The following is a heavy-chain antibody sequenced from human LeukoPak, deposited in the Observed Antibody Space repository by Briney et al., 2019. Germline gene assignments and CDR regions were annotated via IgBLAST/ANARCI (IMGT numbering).Heavy chain of an antibody. CDR1: GGTFSSYA. V-gene: IGHV1-69*04. CDR2: IIPILGIA. D-gene: IGHD3-3*01. Sequence: SVKVSCKASGGTFSSYAISWVRQAPGQGLEWMGRIIPILGIANYAQKFQGRVTITADKSTSTAYMELCSLRSEDTAVYYCAREEITIFGVVNYWGQGTLVTVSS. J-gene: IGHJ4*02. CDR3: AREEITIFGVVNY.